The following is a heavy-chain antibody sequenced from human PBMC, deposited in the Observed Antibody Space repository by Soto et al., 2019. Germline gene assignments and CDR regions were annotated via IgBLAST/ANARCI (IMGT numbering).Heavy chain of an antibody. J-gene: IGHJ4*02. CDR3: ARQFDYDTSGYYYAY. V-gene: IGHV1-69*13. CDR1: GGTFNKYA. CDR2: ITPLFGTP. Sequence: GASVKVSCKASGGTFNKYAIDWVRQAPGQGLEWMGGITPLFGTPNYAQRFQGRVTISADEVTSTAYMELRSLRSDDTGVYYCARQFDYDTSGYYYAYWGQGTLVTVS. D-gene: IGHD3-22*01.